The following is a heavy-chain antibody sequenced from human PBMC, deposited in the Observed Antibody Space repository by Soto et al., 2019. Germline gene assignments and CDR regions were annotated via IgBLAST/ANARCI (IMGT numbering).Heavy chain of an antibody. CDR2: MSPTSRST. CDR3: ARDYGSNSGWFDP. Sequence: QVQLVQSGAEVKKPGASVRVSCKAYGYTFTSYDLNWLRQATGQGLEWLGWMSPTSRSTGYAQKFQGRVTMTMDASISTAYMELSSLSSEDTAVYYCARDYGSNSGWFDPWGQGTMVTVSS. D-gene: IGHD4-17*01. J-gene: IGHJ5*02. V-gene: IGHV1-8*01. CDR1: GYTFTSYD.